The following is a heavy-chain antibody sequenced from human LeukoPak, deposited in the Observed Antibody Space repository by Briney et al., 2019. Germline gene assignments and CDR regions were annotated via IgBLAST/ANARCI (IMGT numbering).Heavy chain of an antibody. CDR2: FDPEDGET. CDR1: GYTLTELS. CDR3: ATISLGYCSSTSCYNDAFDI. Sequence: ASVKVSCKVSGYTLTELSMHWVRQAPGKGLEWMGGFDPEDGETIYAQKFQGRVTMTEDTSTDTAYMELSSLRSEDTAVYYCATISLGYCSSTSCYNDAFDIWGQGTMVTVSS. V-gene: IGHV1-24*01. D-gene: IGHD2-2*02. J-gene: IGHJ3*02.